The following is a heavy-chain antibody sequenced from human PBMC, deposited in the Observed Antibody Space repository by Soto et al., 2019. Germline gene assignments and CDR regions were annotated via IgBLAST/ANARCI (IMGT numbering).Heavy chain of an antibody. D-gene: IGHD2-21*01. Sequence: SVKVSCKASGGTVSGYAIIWVRQVPGQGLEWIGGIVPIFRTTNYAQRFQGRVTFSADDSTGAAYMELDSLKSEHSALYYCAGGLRHLHIYNWFDSWGRGTLVTVSS. CDR2: IVPIFRTT. CDR1: GGTVSGYA. J-gene: IGHJ5*01. V-gene: IGHV1-69*13. CDR3: AGGLRHLHIYNWFDS.